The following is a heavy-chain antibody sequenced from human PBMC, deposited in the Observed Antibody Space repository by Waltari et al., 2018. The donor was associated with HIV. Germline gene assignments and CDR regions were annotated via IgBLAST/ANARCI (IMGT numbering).Heavy chain of an antibody. Sequence: EVQLVESGGGLVKPGGSLRLSGAASGFTFISYRMNWVRQAPGKGLEWVSSISSSSSYIYYADSVKGRFTISRDNAKNSLYLQMNSLRAEDTAVYYCARDDPYYRLFDWGQGTLVTVSS. J-gene: IGHJ4*02. CDR1: GFTFISYR. D-gene: IGHD3-10*01. CDR2: ISSSSSYI. CDR3: ARDDPYYRLFD. V-gene: IGHV3-21*01.